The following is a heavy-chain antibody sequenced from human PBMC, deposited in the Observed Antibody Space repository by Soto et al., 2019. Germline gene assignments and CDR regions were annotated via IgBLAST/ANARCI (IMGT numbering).Heavy chain of an antibody. CDR3: VRGPDNEGYFDY. Sequence: QVRLVQSGAEVKKTESSVKVSCEASGTTFSNFAIGWVRQAPGQGLEWMGGIILPFGTPNYAQKFQGRVSIAAYXSMTTVYMELRGLRSGDTAVYYCVRGPDNEGYFDYWGQGTLVTVSS. V-gene: IGHV1-69*12. CDR1: GTTFSNFA. CDR2: IILPFGTP. J-gene: IGHJ4*02.